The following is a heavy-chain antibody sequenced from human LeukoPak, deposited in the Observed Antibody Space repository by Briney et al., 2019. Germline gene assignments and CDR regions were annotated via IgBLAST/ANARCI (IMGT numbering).Heavy chain of an antibody. D-gene: IGHD6-13*01. CDR2: VNPNSGGT. J-gene: IGHJ4*02. V-gene: IGHV1-2*02. CDR3: ARGRLEAAATDDY. CDR1: GYTFTGYY. Sequence: ASVKVSCKASGYTFTGYYVHWVRQAPGQGLEWMGWVNPNSGGTRYAQRFQDRVTMTRDTSITTAYMELSRLRSDDTAVYFCARGRLEAAATDDYWGQGTLVTVSS.